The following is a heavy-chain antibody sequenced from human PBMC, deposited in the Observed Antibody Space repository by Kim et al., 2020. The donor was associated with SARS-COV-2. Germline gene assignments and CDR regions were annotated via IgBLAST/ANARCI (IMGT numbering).Heavy chain of an antibody. V-gene: IGHV4-34*01. CDR1: GGSFSGYY. J-gene: IGHJ4*02. Sequence: SETLSLTCAVYGGSFSGYYWSWIRQPPGKGLEWIGEINHSGSTNYNPSLKSRVTISVDTSKNQFSLKLSSVTAADTAVYYCARGLATRYSYGYVIYPHYFDYWGQGTLVTVSS. D-gene: IGHD5-18*01. CDR3: ARGLATRYSYGYVIYPHYFDY. CDR2: INHSGST.